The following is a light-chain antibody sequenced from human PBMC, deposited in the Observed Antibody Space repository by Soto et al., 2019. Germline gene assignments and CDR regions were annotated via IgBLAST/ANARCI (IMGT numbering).Light chain of an antibody. CDR3: QQYYSYPYA. Sequence: AIRMTQSPSSLSASTGDRVTITCRASQGINSYLALYQQKPGKAPKLLIYAASTLQSGVPSRFSGSGSGTDFTLTISCLQSEDFATDYCQQYYSYPYAFGQGTKLEIK. J-gene: IGKJ2*01. CDR1: QGINSY. V-gene: IGKV1-8*01. CDR2: AAS.